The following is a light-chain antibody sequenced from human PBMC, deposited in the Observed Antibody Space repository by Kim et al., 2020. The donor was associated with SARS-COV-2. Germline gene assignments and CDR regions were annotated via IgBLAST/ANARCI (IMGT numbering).Light chain of an antibody. V-gene: IGLV10-54*04. CDR1: TNNVGNRG. CDR3: SAWDSALSAWV. CDR2: RNN. J-gene: IGLJ3*02. Sequence: QAVLTQPPSVSKDLRQTATLTCTGNTNNVGNRGAAWLQQHQGHPPKLLSYRNNNRPSGISERFSASRSGSTASLTITGLQPEDEADYYCSAWDSALSAWVFGGGTKVTVL.